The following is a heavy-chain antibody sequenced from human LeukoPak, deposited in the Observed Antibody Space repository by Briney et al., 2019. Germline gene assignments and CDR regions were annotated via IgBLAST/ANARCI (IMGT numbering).Heavy chain of an antibody. CDR1: GFSFSNYA. Sequence: GGSLRLSCVPSGFSFSNYAMSWVRQAPGKGLEWVANIKQDGSEKCYVDSVKGRFTISRDNAKNSLYLQMNSLRAEDTAVYYCARDRWELLSNSYHYCGLDVWGQGTTVTVSS. D-gene: IGHD2-15*01. J-gene: IGHJ6*02. CDR2: IKQDGSEK. CDR3: ARDRWELLSNSYHYCGLDV. V-gene: IGHV3-7*01.